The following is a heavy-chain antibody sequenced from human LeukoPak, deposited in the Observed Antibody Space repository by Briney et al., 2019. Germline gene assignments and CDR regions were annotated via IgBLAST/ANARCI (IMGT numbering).Heavy chain of an antibody. Sequence: GGSLTLSCAASGFTFSSYWMSWVRQAPGKGREWVANIKQDGSEKYYVDSVKGRFTISRDNAKHSLYLQMNSLRAEDTAVYYCAAYSNYAYSFDPWGQGTLVTVSS. V-gene: IGHV3-7*01. CDR1: GFTFSSYW. D-gene: IGHD4-11*01. CDR2: IKQDGSEK. CDR3: AAYSNYAYSFDP. J-gene: IGHJ5*02.